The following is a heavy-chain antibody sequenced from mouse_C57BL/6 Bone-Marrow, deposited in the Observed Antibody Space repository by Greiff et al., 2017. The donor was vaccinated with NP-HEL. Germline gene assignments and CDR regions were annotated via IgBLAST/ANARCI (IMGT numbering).Heavy chain of an antibody. CDR1: GYTFTDYN. D-gene: IGHD2-4*01. J-gene: IGHJ1*03. V-gene: IGHV1-18*01. CDR3: ARKGDLYYDYDGGTGYFDV. CDR2: INPNNGGT. Sequence: VQLQQSGPELVKPGASVKIPCKASGYTFTDYNMDWVKQSHGKSLEWIGDINPNNGGTIFNQKFKGKATLTVDKSSSTAYMELRSLTSEDTAVYYCARKGDLYYDYDGGTGYFDVWGTGTTVTVSS.